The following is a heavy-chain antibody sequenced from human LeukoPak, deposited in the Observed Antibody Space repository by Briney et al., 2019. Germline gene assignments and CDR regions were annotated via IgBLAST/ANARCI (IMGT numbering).Heavy chain of an antibody. D-gene: IGHD2-2*02. CDR2: INPNSGGT. V-gene: IGHV1-2*02. Sequence: GASVKVSCKASGYTFTGYYMHWVRQAPGQGLEWMGWINPNSGGTNYAQKLQGRVTMTTDTSTSTAYMELRSLRSDDTAVYYCARDQGYCSSTSCYTFDLPPVDYWGQGTLVTVSS. CDR3: ARDQGYCSSTSCYTFDLPPVDY. CDR1: GYTFTGYY. J-gene: IGHJ4*02.